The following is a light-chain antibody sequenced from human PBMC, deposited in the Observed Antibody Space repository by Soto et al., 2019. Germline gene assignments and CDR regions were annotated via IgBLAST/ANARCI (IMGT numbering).Light chain of an antibody. CDR1: SSDVGGYNY. CDR3: SSYAGSSNV. CDR2: EVN. Sequence: XSALTQPPSASGSPVQSVAISCTGTSSDVGGYNYVSWYQQHPGKAPKLMIYEVNKRPSGVPDRFSGSKSGNTASLTVSGLQAEDEADYYCSSYAGSSNVFGTGTKVTVL. V-gene: IGLV2-8*01. J-gene: IGLJ1*01.